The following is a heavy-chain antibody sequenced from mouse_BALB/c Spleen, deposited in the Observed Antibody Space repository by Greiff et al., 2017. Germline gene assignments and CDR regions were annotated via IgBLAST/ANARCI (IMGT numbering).Heavy chain of an antibody. D-gene: IGHD1-1*01. CDR2: ISSGGSYT. V-gene: IGHV5-6*01. CDR1: GFTFSSYG. J-gene: IGHJ4*01. CDR3: ARHLYYGSTHYYAMDY. Sequence: EVQLQESGGDLVKPGGSLKLSCAASGFTFSSYGMSWVRQTPDKRLEWVATISSGGSYTYYPDSVKGRFTISRDNSKNTLYLQMSSLKSEDTAMYYCARHLYYGSTHYYAMDYWGQGTSVTVSS.